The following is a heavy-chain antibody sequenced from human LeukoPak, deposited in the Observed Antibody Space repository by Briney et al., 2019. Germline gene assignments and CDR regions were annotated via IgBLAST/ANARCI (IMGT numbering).Heavy chain of an antibody. CDR1: GGSFSGYC. D-gene: IGHD3-16*02. CDR2: INHSGST. CDR3: ARDRGRYVWGNYRPPTSLGY. J-gene: IGHJ4*02. Sequence: SETLSLTCAVYGGSFSGYCWSWIRQPPGKGLEWIGKINHSGSTNYNPSLKSRVTISVDTSKNQFSLKLSSVTAADTAVYYCARDRGRYVWGNYRPPTSLGYWGQGTLVTVSS. V-gene: IGHV4-34*01.